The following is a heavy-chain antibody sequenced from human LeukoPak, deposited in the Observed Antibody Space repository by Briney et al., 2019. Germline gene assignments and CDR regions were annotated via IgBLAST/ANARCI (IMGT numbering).Heavy chain of an antibody. CDR3: AKDSVYYDSSGYAPYFDY. CDR2: ISYDGSNK. D-gene: IGHD3-22*01. CDR1: GFTFSSFG. J-gene: IGHJ4*02. V-gene: IGHV3-30*18. Sequence: PGGSLRLSCAASGFTFSSFGMHWVRQAPGKGLEWVAVISYDGSNKYYADSVKGRFTISRDNSKNTLYLQMNSLRAEDTAVYYCAKDSVYYDSSGYAPYFDYWGQGTLVTVSS.